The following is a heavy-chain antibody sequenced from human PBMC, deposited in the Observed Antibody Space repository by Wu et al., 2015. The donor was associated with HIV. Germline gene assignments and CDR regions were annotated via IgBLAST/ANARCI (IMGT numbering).Heavy chain of an antibody. CDR3: ARVAIQLYLGSEYYYMDV. D-gene: IGHD5-18*01. CDR1: GYTFTGFS. CDR2: INPNSGGT. Sequence: QVQLVQSGAEVKKPGASVKVSCKASGYTFTGFSLHWVRLAPGQGLEWIGRINPNSGGTNYAQKFQGRVTMTRDTSISTAYMDLSRLTSDDTAVYYCARVAIQLYLGSEYYYMDVWGKGTTVTRLL. V-gene: IGHV1-2*02. J-gene: IGHJ6*03.